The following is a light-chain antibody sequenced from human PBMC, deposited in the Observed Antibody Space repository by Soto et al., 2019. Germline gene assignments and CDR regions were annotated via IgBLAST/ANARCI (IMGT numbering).Light chain of an antibody. CDR2: DAS. J-gene: IGKJ4*01. CDR1: HDIKKY. CDR3: QQFDDLPRT. V-gene: IGKV1-33*01. Sequence: DIQMTQSPSSLSASVGDRVTITCQASHDIKKYLNWYQQRAHKVPKLLIHDASTLASGVPSRFTGGGSGTDFTLTINNLQPEDVATYYCQQFDDLPRTFGGGTKVDIK.